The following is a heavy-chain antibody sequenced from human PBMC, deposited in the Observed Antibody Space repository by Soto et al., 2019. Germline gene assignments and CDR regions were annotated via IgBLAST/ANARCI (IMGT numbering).Heavy chain of an antibody. V-gene: IGHV4-30-4*01. J-gene: IGHJ5*02. D-gene: IGHD3-10*01. CDR3: ARPFSNGSGSEGRYWFDP. CDR2: IYYSGST. CDR1: GGSISSGDYY. Sequence: PSETLSLTCTVSGGSISSGDYYWSWIRQPPGKGLEWIGYIYYSGSTYYNPSLKSRVTISVDTSKNQFSLKLSSVTAADTAVYYCARPFSNGSGSEGRYWFDPWGQGTLVTVSS.